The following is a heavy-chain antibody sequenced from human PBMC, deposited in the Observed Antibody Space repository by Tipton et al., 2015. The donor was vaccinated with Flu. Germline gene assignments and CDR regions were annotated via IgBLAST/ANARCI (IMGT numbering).Heavy chain of an antibody. CDR2: IYYSGST. D-gene: IGHD6-25*01. V-gene: IGHV4-31*03. J-gene: IGHJ4*02. CDR1: GGSISSGGYY. Sequence: TLSLTCTVSGGSISSGGYYWSWIRQHPGKGLEWIGYIYYSGSTYYNPSLKSRVTISVDTSKNQFSLKLSSVTAADTAVDYCARGAATGEDYFDYWGQGTLVTVSS. CDR3: ARGAATGEDYFDY.